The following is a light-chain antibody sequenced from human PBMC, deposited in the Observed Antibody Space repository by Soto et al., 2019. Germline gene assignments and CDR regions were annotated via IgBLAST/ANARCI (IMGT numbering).Light chain of an antibody. CDR2: LNSDGSH. CDR1: SGHSSYA. V-gene: IGLV4-69*01. CDR3: QTWGTGIWV. Sequence: QLVLTQSPSASASLGASVKLTCTLSSGHSSYAIAWHQQQPEKGPRYLMKLNSDGSHSKGDGIPDRFSGSSSGAERYLSIPSLQSEDEADYYFQTWGTGIWVFGGGTKVTVL. J-gene: IGLJ3*02.